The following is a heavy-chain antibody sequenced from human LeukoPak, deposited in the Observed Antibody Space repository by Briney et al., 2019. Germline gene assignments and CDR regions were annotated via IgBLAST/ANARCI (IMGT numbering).Heavy chain of an antibody. CDR1: GGSISGYY. J-gene: IGHJ4*02. CDR3: ARLFYGDYASH. D-gene: IGHD4-17*01. CDR2: INHSGST. Sequence: SETLSLTCTVSGGSISGYYWSWIRQPPGKGLEWIGEINHSGSTNYNPSLKSRVTISVDTSKNQFSLKLSSVTAADTAVYYCARLFYGDYASHWGQGTLVTVSS. V-gene: IGHV4-34*01.